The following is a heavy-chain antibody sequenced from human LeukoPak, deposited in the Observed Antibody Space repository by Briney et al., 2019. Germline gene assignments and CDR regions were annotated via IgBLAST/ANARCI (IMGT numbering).Heavy chain of an antibody. Sequence: GGSLRLSCVASGFTFSSYWMHWVRQDPRKGLVWVSRINGDGRNINYADSVRGRFTISRDNAKNTLYLQMNTLRVEDTAVYYCARLGDDFWSGYSEAFDIWGQGTMVTVSS. J-gene: IGHJ3*02. V-gene: IGHV3-74*01. CDR2: INGDGRNI. CDR1: GFTFSSYW. D-gene: IGHD3-3*01. CDR3: ARLGDDFWSGYSEAFDI.